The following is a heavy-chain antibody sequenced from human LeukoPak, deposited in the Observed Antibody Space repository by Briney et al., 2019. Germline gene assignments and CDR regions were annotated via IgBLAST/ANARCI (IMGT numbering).Heavy chain of an antibody. CDR2: ISSSSSYI. J-gene: IGHJ6*03. D-gene: IGHD6-19*01. CDR1: GFTFSSYS. CDR3: ATSLSGWGTYHFMNV. V-gene: IGHV3-21*01. Sequence: GGSLRLSCAASGFTFSSYSMNWVRQAPGKGLEWVSSISSSSSYIYYADSVKGRFTISRDNAKNSLYLQMNSLRAEDTAVYYCATSLSGWGTYHFMNVWGTGTTVTISS.